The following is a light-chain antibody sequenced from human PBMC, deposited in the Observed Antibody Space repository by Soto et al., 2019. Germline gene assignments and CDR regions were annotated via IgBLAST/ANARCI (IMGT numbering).Light chain of an antibody. Sequence: DIQMTQSPSSLSASIGARVTITCQASHDISKFLSWYQHKPGKAPKLLIHDVSSLETGVPSRFRGSGSGIVFTLSISCLQSEDFATYYYQQYDNLPLTFGGGTKVEAK. J-gene: IGKJ4*01. CDR1: HDISKF. V-gene: IGKV1-33*01. CDR3: QQYDNLPLT. CDR2: DVS.